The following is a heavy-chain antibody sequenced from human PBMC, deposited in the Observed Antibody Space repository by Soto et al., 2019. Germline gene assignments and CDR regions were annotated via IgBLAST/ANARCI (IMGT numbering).Heavy chain of an antibody. V-gene: IGHV3-43D*04. J-gene: IGHJ6*02. Sequence: PGESLRLSCAASGFTFDDYAMHWVRQAPGKGLEWVSLISWDGGSTYYADSVKGRFTISRDNSKNSLYLQMNSLRAEDTALYYCEKDLYYGSGSPYYYYGMDVWGQGTTVTVSS. CDR1: GFTFDDYA. D-gene: IGHD3-10*01. CDR2: ISWDGGST. CDR3: EKDLYYGSGSPYYYYGMDV.